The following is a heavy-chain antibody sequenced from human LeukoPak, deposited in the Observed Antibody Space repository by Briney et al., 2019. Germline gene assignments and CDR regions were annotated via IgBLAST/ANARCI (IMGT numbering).Heavy chain of an antibody. V-gene: IGHV3-9*03. CDR3: AKGSYFGSPFGY. J-gene: IGHJ4*02. Sequence: GKSLRLSCAASGFNFDDHATHWVRQAPGKGLACVSGISWNSCNICYTDSLQSRFTISSGNAKNSLYLQMNSLRAEDMALYYCAKGSYFGSPFGYWGQGTLVTVSS. D-gene: IGHD3-10*01. CDR2: ISWNSCNI. CDR1: GFNFDDHA.